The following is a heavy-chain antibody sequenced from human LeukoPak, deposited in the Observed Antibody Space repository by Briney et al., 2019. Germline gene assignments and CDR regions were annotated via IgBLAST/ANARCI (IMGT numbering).Heavy chain of an antibody. Sequence: SETLSLTCTVSGGSISTGGYYWSWLRQHPGKGLEWIGYIYYSGSTYYNPSLKSRVTISVDTSKNQFSLKLSSVTAADTAVYYCARAWGGTTVTYFDYWGQGTLVTVSS. CDR2: IYYSGST. D-gene: IGHD4-17*01. V-gene: IGHV4-31*03. CDR3: ARAWGGTTVTYFDY. CDR1: GGSISTGGYY. J-gene: IGHJ4*02.